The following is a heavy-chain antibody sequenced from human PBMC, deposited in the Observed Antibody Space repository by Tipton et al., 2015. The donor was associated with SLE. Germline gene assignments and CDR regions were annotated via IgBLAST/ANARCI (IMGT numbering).Heavy chain of an antibody. CDR1: GFTFSNYG. CDR3: ARDYWAVAE. V-gene: IGHV3-33*01. J-gene: IGHJ3*01. CDR2: IWYDGSKT. Sequence: SLRLSCATSGFTFSNYGMHWVRQAPGKGLEWVALIWYDGSKTYYADSVKGRFIISRESSKNTVYLQVNNLRAEDTAMYYCARDYWAVAEWGQGTMVIVSS. D-gene: IGHD6-19*01.